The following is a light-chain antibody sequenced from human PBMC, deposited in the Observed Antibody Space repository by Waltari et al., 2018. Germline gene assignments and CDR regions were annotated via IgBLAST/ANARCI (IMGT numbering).Light chain of an antibody. CDR3: SSYTSTWV. CDR1: SSDFAVFNY. CDR2: DVS. V-gene: IGLV2-14*01. Sequence: QSALTQSASVSGSPGQSITISCTGTSSDFAVFNYVSWYQQHPGKALRLIIYDVSKRPSGVSNRFSGSKSGNTASLTISGLQAEDEADYYCSSYTSTWVFGGGTKLTVL. J-gene: IGLJ3*02.